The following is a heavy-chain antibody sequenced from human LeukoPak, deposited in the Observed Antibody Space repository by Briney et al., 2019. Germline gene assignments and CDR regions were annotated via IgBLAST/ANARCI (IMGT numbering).Heavy chain of an antibody. Sequence: GGSLRLTCAASGFTFSSYAMSWVREAPEKVLEWVSAISGSGGSTYYADSVKGRFTISRDNSKNTLYLQMNSLRAEDTAVYYCAKSRVAAGKGFDYWGEGTLVTVSS. CDR2: ISGSGGST. J-gene: IGHJ4*02. CDR1: GFTFSSYA. D-gene: IGHD6-13*01. V-gene: IGHV3-23*01. CDR3: AKSRVAAGKGFDY.